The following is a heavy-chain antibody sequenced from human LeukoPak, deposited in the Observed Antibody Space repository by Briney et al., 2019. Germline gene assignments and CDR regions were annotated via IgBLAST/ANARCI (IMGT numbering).Heavy chain of an antibody. J-gene: IGHJ6*03. D-gene: IGHD5-18*01. V-gene: IGHV4-34*01. CDR2: INHSGST. Sequence: SETLSLTCAVYGGSFSGYYWSWIRPPPGKGLEWIGEINHSGSTNYNPSLKSRVTISVDTSKNQFSLKLSSVTAADTAVYYCARASRGYSYGYYYYMDVWGKGTTVTVSS. CDR1: GGSFSGYY. CDR3: ARASRGYSYGYYYYMDV.